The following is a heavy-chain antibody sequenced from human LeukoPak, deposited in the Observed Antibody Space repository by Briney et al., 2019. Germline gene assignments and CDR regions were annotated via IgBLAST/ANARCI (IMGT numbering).Heavy chain of an antibody. D-gene: IGHD5-24*01. Sequence: ASVKVSCQAFGYTFTGYWMHWVRQAPGQGPEWMGVISPSGGSTIYAQKFKGRVTLTRDMSTSTDYLELSSLRSEDTAVYYCARDNSVRDEAWWFTPWGQGTLVTASS. V-gene: IGHV1-46*01. CDR3: ARDNSVRDEAWWFTP. CDR2: ISPSGGST. J-gene: IGHJ5*02. CDR1: GYTFTGYW.